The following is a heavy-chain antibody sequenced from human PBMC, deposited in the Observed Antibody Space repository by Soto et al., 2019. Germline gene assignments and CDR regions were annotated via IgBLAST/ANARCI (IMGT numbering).Heavy chain of an antibody. CDR1: GFTFGGYA. J-gene: IGHJ4*02. Sequence: GGSLRLSCTASGFTFGGYAMIWVRQAPGKGLEWLGFIRSKAYGGTTEYAASVKGRFTISRDDSKSIAYLQMSSLKTEDTAVYYCSRVNDFWSGYYTSSFDYWGQGTPVTVSS. D-gene: IGHD3-3*01. CDR3: SRVNDFWSGYYTSSFDY. V-gene: IGHV3-49*04. CDR2: IRSKAYGGTT.